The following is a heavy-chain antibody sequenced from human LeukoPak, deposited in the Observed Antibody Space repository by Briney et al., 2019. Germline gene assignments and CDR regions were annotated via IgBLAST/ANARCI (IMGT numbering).Heavy chain of an antibody. CDR1: GFTFSSYG. D-gene: IGHD3-22*01. Sequence: GRSLRLSCAASGFTFSSYGMHWVRQAPGKGLEWVAVISYDGSNKYYADSVKGRFTISRDNSKNTLYLQMNSLRAEDTAVYYCAKDRSIGYYYDSSGYPYWGQGALVTVSS. CDR2: ISYDGSNK. CDR3: AKDRSIGYYYDSSGYPY. J-gene: IGHJ4*02. V-gene: IGHV3-30*18.